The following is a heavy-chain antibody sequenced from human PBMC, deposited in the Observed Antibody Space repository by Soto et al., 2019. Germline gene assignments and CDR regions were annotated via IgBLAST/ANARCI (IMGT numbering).Heavy chain of an antibody. Sequence: GGSLRLSCAASGFTFSSYWMHWVRQVPGKGLEWVSTISGSDGKTFYADAVKGRFSISRDISQSTLYLQMNSLRADDTAIYYCARWSYLDYWGQGTRVTVSS. CDR1: GFTFSSYW. CDR2: ISGSDGKT. J-gene: IGHJ4*02. CDR3: ARWSYLDY. V-gene: IGHV3-23*01. D-gene: IGHD3-3*01.